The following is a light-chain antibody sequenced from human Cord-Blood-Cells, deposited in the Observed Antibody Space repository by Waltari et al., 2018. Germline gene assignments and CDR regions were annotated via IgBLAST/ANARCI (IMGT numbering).Light chain of an antibody. V-gene: IGLV2-8*01. CDR3: SSYAGSNKNV. CDR1: SSDVGGYNY. J-gene: IGLJ1*01. Sequence: QSALTQPPSASGSPGQSVTISCTGTSSDVGGYNYVSWYQQHPGKAPKLMIYEVSNRPSGVPDRFSGSKSGNTASLTGSGLQAEDEADYYCSSYAGSNKNVFGTGTKVTVL. CDR2: EVS.